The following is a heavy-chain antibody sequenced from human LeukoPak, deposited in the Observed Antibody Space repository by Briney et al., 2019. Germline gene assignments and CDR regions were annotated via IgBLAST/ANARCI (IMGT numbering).Heavy chain of an antibody. D-gene: IGHD2-8*01. Sequence: PSETLSLTCTVSGGSISSSSYYWGWIRQPPGKGLEWIGSIYYSGSTYYNPSLKSRVTISVDTSKNQFSLKLSSVTAADTAVYYCARDPRGCTNGICYSNNWFDPWDQGTLVTVSS. CDR1: GGSISSSSYY. CDR2: IYYSGST. CDR3: ARDPRGCTNGICYSNNWFDP. J-gene: IGHJ5*02. V-gene: IGHV4-39*07.